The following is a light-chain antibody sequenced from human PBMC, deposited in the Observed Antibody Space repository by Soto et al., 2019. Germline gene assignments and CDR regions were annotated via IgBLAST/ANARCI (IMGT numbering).Light chain of an antibody. J-gene: IGLJ1*01. CDR3: ASWDDSLNGHV. V-gene: IGLV1-44*01. CDR1: SSNIASNT. CDR2: SND. Sequence: QSVLSQPPSASVTPGQRVTVSCSGSSSNIASNTVNWYQQLPGTAPKLLIYSNDQRPSGVPDRFSASKSGTSASLAISGLQSEDEADYYCASWDDSLNGHVFGTGTKV.